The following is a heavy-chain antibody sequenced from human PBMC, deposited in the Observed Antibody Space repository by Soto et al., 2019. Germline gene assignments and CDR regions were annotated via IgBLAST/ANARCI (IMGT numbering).Heavy chain of an antibody. Sequence: QITLKESGPTLVKPTQTLTLTCTFSGFSLSTSGVGVGWIRQPPGKALEWLALIYWNDDKRYSPSLKSRLTITKDTSKNHVVLTMTNMDPVDTATYYCAHRRGSSSPNWFDPWGQGTLVTVSS. CDR3: AHRRGSSSPNWFDP. CDR2: IYWNDDK. V-gene: IGHV2-5*01. D-gene: IGHD6-13*01. CDR1: GFSLSTSGVG. J-gene: IGHJ5*02.